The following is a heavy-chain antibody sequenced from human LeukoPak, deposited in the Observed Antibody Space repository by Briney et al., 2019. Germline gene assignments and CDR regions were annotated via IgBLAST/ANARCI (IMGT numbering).Heavy chain of an antibody. D-gene: IGHD4-17*01. J-gene: IGHJ4*02. Sequence: VASVKVSCKASGYTFTDYYMHWVRQAPGQGLEWMGWINPNSGGTYYAQKFQGRVTMTRDTSISTAYMELTRLRSDDTAVYYCARDKGDYWFDYWGQGTLVTVSS. CDR3: ARDKGDYWFDY. CDR2: INPNSGGT. CDR1: GYTFTDYY. V-gene: IGHV1-2*02.